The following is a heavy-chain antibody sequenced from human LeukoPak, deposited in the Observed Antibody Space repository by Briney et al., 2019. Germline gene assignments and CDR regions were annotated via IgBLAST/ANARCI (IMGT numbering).Heavy chain of an antibody. CDR1: GFTVSSNY. Sequence: GGSLRLSCAASGFTVSSNYMSWVRQAPGKGLEWVSVIYSGGSTYYADSVKGRFTISRDNSKNTLYLQMNSLRAEDTAVYYCVGGTGYCSSTSCSDAFDIWGQGTMVTVSS. CDR2: IYSGGST. CDR3: VGGTGYCSSTSCSDAFDI. V-gene: IGHV3-53*01. J-gene: IGHJ3*02. D-gene: IGHD2-2*01.